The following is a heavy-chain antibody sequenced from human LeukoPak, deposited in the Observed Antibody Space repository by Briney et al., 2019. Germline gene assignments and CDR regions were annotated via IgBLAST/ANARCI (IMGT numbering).Heavy chain of an antibody. V-gene: IGHV3-23*01. CDR1: GFTFSTYA. Sequence: PGGSLRLSCAASGFTFSTYAMSWVRQAPGKGLEWVSSISGSGGSTYYADSVKGRFTISRDTSKNTLYLQMNSLRAADTAVYYCVTSGYNRFDYWGQGDLVTVSP. CDR2: ISGSGGST. CDR3: VTSGYNRFDY. J-gene: IGHJ4*02. D-gene: IGHD5-24*01.